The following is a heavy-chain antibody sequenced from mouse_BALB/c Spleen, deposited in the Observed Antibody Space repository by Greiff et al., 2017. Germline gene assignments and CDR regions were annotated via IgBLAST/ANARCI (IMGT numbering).Heavy chain of an antibody. CDR1: GYAFTNYL. V-gene: IGHV1-54*01. J-gene: IGHJ3*01. Sequence: VQLQQSGAELVRPGTSVKVSCKASGYAFTNYLIEWVKQRPGQGLEWIGVINPGSGGTNYNEKFKGKATLTADKSSSTAYMQLSSLTSDDSAVYFCARFLITTDWGQGTLVTVSA. CDR2: INPGSGGT. CDR3: ARFLITTD. D-gene: IGHD2-4*01.